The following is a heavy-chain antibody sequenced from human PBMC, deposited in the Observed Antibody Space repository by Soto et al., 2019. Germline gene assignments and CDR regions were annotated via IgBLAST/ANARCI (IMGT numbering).Heavy chain of an antibody. Sequence: SETLSLTCTVSGGSISSYYWSWIRQPPGKGLEWIGYIYYSGSTNYNPSLKSRVTISVDTSKNQFSLKLSSVTAADTAVYYCARRVKGYCSSTSCFEAYYYYMDVWGKGTTVTVSS. CDR3: ARRVKGYCSSTSCFEAYYYYMDV. J-gene: IGHJ6*03. V-gene: IGHV4-59*08. CDR1: GGSISSYY. CDR2: IYYSGST. D-gene: IGHD2-2*01.